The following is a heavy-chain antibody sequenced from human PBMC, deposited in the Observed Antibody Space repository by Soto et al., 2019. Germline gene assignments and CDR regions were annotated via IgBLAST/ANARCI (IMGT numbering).Heavy chain of an antibody. D-gene: IGHD6-19*01. Sequence: QVQLVESGGGVVQPGRSLRLSCAASGFTFSSYGMHWVRQAPGKGLEWVAVISYDGSNKYYADSVKGRFTISRDNSKNTLYLQMNSLRAEDTAVYYCAKDYFRQWLVSPNAFDIWGQGTMVTVSS. CDR3: AKDYFRQWLVSPNAFDI. CDR1: GFTFSSYG. J-gene: IGHJ3*02. V-gene: IGHV3-30*18. CDR2: ISYDGSNK.